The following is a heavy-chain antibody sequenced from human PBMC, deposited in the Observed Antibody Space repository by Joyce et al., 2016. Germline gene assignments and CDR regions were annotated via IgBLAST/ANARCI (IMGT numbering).Heavy chain of an antibody. Sequence: QVQLVQSGTEVKKPGASVKVSCKASGFTFTGYYMHWVRQAPGQGLKGRGWIKIEKGETNDTKNFQGRVTMTRDTSINTAYMEVTRLRSDDTAFYYCAREGLPHGGFDYWGLGTLVTVSS. CDR1: GFTFTGYY. J-gene: IGHJ4*02. CDR2: IKIEKGET. CDR3: AREGLPHGGFDY. V-gene: IGHV1-2*02.